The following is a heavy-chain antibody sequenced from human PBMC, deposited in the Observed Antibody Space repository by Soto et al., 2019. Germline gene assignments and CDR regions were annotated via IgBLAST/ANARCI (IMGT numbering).Heavy chain of an antibody. CDR3: AKDPPINSILTGPKYYFDF. D-gene: IGHD3-9*01. CDR2: IYYSGST. Sequence: PSETLSLTCTVSGGSISSSSYYWGWIRQPPGKGLEWIGSIYYSGSTYYNPSLKSRVTISVDTSKNQFSLKLSSVTAADTAVYYCAKDPPINSILTGPKYYFDFCGQGTLVTVSS. CDR1: GGSISSSSYY. J-gene: IGHJ4*02. V-gene: IGHV4-39*02.